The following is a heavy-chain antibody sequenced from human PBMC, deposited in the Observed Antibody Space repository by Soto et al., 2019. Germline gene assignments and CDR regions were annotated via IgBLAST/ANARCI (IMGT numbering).Heavy chain of an antibody. CDR2: ISYDGSNK. Sequence: GGSLRLSCAASGFTFSSYFMHWVRQAPGKGLEWVAVISYDGSNKYYADSVKGRFTISRDNSKNTLYLQMNSLRAEDTAVYYCAKYSRAGNFDYWGQGTLVTVSS. V-gene: IGHV3-30*18. D-gene: IGHD6-19*01. CDR3: AKYSRAGNFDY. CDR1: GFTFSSYF. J-gene: IGHJ4*02.